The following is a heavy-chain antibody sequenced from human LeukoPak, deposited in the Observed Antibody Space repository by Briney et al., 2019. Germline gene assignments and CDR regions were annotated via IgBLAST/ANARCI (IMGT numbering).Heavy chain of an antibody. V-gene: IGHV1-18*01. D-gene: IGHD6-13*01. CDR3: ARDFRPYSSSWYRFDDY. J-gene: IGHJ4*02. CDR1: GYTFTSYG. CDR2: ISAYNGNT. Sequence: GASVKVSCEASGYTFTSYGISWVRQAPGQGLEWMGWISAYNGNTNYAQKLQGRVTMTTDTSTSTAYMELRSLRSDDTAVYYCARDFRPYSSSWYRFDDYWGQGTLVTVSS.